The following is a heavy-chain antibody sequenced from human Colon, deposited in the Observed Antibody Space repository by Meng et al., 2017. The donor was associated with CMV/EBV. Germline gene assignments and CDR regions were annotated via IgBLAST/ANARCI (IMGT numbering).Heavy chain of an antibody. CDR1: GFTFKTFW. Sequence: GGSLRPSCAAPGFTFKTFWLTWVRQAPGKGLEGVALIYSGGPTAHADSVKGRFTISRDNSKNILYLQMDSLTKEDSGIYYCGRNSRLLGGNDIWGQGMSVTVSS. CDR2: IYSGGPT. CDR3: GRNSRLLGGNDI. V-gene: IGHV3-66*02. D-gene: IGHD3-16*01. J-gene: IGHJ4*02.